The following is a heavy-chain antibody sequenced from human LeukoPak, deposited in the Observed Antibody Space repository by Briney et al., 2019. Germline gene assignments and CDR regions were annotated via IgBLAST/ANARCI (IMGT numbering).Heavy chain of an antibody. D-gene: IGHD3-3*01. CDR1: GYTFTSYD. CDR2: MNPNSGNT. Sequence: ASVKVSCKASGYTFTSYDINWVRQATGQGLEWMGWMNPNSGNTGYAQKFQGRVTITRNTSISTAYMELSSLRSEDTAVYYCARTIFGVVITYYYYMDVWGKGTTVTVSS. J-gene: IGHJ6*03. CDR3: ARTIFGVVITYYYYMDV. V-gene: IGHV1-8*03.